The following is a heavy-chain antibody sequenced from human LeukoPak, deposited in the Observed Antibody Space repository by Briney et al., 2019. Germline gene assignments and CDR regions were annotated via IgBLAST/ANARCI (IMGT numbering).Heavy chain of an antibody. CDR1: GFTFSSYS. V-gene: IGHV3-21*01. CDR3: ARDYQVYYDILTGPRYFDY. J-gene: IGHJ4*02. D-gene: IGHD3-9*01. Sequence: GGSLRLSCAASGFTFSSYSMNWVRQAPGKGLEWVSSISSSSSYIYYADSVKGRFTISRDNAKDSLYLQMNSLRAEDTAVYYCARDYQVYYDILTGPRYFDYWGQGTLVTVSS. CDR2: ISSSSSYI.